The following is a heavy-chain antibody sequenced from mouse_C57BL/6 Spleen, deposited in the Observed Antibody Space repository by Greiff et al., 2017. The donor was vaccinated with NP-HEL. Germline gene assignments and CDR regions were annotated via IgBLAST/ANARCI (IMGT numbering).Heavy chain of an antibody. CDR3: ARGGRDYFDY. D-gene: IGHD3-3*01. Sequence: DVKLQESGPGLVKPSQSLSLTCSVTGYSITSGYYWNWIRQFPGNKLEWMGYISYDGSNNYNPSLKNRISITRDTSKNQFFLKLNSVTTEDTATYYCARGGRDYFDYWGQGTTLTVSS. CDR1: GYSITSGYY. CDR2: ISYDGSN. J-gene: IGHJ2*01. V-gene: IGHV3-6*01.